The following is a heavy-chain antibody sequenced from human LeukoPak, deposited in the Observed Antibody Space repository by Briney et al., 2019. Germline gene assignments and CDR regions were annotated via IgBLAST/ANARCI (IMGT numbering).Heavy chain of an antibody. CDR1: GFTFSDYW. CDR3: ARDGGIIRFGGQDV. V-gene: IGHV3-7*01. Sequence: GGSLRLSCAASGFTFSDYWLSWVRQAPGKGLEWVANVNRDGGERNYVDSMKGRITISRDNAKNSLYLQMNSLRVEDTAVYYCARDGGIIRFGGQDVWGQGTTVTVS. CDR2: VNRDGGER. J-gene: IGHJ6*02. D-gene: IGHD3-16*01.